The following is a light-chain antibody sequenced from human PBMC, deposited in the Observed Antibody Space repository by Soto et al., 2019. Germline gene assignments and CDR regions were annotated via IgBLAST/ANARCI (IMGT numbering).Light chain of an antibody. CDR3: QQYGSSSWT. V-gene: IGKV3-20*01. CDR1: QSVSSSF. Sequence: EIVLTQSPGTLSLSPGERATHSCRASQSVSSSFLDWYQQKPGQAPRLLIYGATSRATGIPDRFSGSGSGTDFTLTISRLEPEDFAVYYCQQYGSSSWTFGQGTKVDIK. CDR2: GAT. J-gene: IGKJ1*01.